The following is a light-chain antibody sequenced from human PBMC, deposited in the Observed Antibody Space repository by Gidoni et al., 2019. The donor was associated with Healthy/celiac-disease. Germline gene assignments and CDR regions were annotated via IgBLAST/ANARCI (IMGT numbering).Light chain of an antibody. V-gene: IGKV1-39*01. CDR1: QGISSY. J-gene: IGKJ2*01. CDR3: QQNYSTPYA. CDR2: AAS. Sequence: DIQMTHSPSSLSASVGDRVTIPCRASQGISSYLDWYQQKPGKAPKLLIYAASSVQSGVPSRFSGSGSGTDFTLTISRLQPEDFATYYCQQNYSTPYAFXXXTKVEIK.